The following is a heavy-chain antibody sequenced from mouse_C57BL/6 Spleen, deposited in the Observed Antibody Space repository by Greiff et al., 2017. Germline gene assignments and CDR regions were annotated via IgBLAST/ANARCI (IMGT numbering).Heavy chain of an antibody. CDR1: GFNIKDDY. Sequence: EVKLQESGAELVRPGASVKLSCTASGFNIKDDYMHWVKQRPEQGLEWIGWIDPENGDTEYASKFQGKATITADTSSNTAYLQLSSLTSEDTAVYYCTTAYYGSGFAYWGQGTLVTVSA. J-gene: IGHJ3*01. CDR3: TTAYYGSGFAY. D-gene: IGHD1-1*01. V-gene: IGHV14-4*01. CDR2: IDPENGDT.